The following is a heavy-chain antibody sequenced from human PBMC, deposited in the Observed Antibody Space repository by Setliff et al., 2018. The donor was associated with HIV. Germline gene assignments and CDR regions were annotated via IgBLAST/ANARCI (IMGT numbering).Heavy chain of an antibody. CDR2: FTGGFA. J-gene: IGHJ3*01. CDR3: AKDVSVRGSGFKGASDL. Sequence: GSLRLSCEVSGVTLDTSDIHWVRQAPGMGFEWVSSFTGGFAYYADSVKGRFSISRDNFKNILYLQMNSLRVDDMAMYYCAKDVSVRGSGFKGASDLWGQGTRVTVSS. CDR1: GVTLDTSD. D-gene: IGHD6-19*01. V-gene: IGHV3-23*01.